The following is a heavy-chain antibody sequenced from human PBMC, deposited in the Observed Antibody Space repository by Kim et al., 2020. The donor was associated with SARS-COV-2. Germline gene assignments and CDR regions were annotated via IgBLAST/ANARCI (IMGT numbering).Heavy chain of an antibody. J-gene: IGHJ4*02. V-gene: IGHV4-31*03. CDR1: GGFISSGGYY. Sequence: SVTLSLTCTVSGGFISSGGYYWSWIRQHPGKGLEWIGYISYSGSSYYNPSLKSRVTKSEDTSKNQFSLKLASVTAADTAVYYCARTFSSGWDFFDYWGQGTLVTVSS. CDR2: ISYSGSS. D-gene: IGHD6-19*01. CDR3: ARTFSSGWDFFDY.